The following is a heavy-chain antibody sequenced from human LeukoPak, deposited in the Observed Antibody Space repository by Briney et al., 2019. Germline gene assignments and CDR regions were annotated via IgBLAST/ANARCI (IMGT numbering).Heavy chain of an antibody. Sequence: GASVKVSCKASGGTFSSYAISWVRQAPGQGLEWMGGITPIFGTANYAQKFQGRVTITTDESTSTAYMELSSLRSEDTAVYYCASPGSGSYILRYWGQGTLVTVSS. J-gene: IGHJ4*02. CDR1: GGTFSSYA. CDR2: ITPIFGTA. V-gene: IGHV1-69*05. CDR3: ASPGSGSYILRY. D-gene: IGHD3-10*01.